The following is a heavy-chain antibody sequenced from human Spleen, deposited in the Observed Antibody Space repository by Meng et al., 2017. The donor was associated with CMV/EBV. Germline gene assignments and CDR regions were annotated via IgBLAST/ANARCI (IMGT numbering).Heavy chain of an antibody. CDR1: GGSTSSGGYF. J-gene: IGHJ4*02. CDR2: IYYSGTT. Sequence: GGSTSSGGYFWSWIRQHPGKGLEWIGYIYYSGTTYYNPSLVSRLTISLDTSKNQFSLKLSSVTAADTAVYYCARGATWTGYHFDYWGQGTLVTVSS. V-gene: IGHV4-31*02. D-gene: IGHD3/OR15-3a*01. CDR3: ARGATWTGYHFDY.